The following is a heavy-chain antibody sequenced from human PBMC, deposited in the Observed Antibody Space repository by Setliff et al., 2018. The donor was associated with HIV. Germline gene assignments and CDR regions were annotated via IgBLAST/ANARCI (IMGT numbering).Heavy chain of an antibody. D-gene: IGHD3-10*01. Sequence: PSETLSLTCTVSGGSISSDNYYWSWIRQPAGKGLGWIGRIYTSGNTKYNPSLKSRVTISVDTSKNQLSLKLSSVTAADTAVYYCARESGLQVRGAMYYYMDVWGTETTVTVSS. J-gene: IGHJ6*03. CDR2: IYTSGNT. CDR3: ARESGLQVRGAMYYYMDV. CDR1: GGSISSDNYY. V-gene: IGHV4-61*02.